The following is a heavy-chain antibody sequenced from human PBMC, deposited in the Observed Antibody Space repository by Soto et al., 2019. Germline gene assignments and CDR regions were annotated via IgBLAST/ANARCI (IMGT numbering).Heavy chain of an antibody. CDR3: ARGAGSGWYPIDY. D-gene: IGHD6-19*01. J-gene: IGHJ4*02. CDR1: GYTISGYY. V-gene: IGHV1-2*02. Sequence: QVQLVQSGAEVKKPGASVKVSCKASGYTISGYYIHWVRQAPGQGLEWMGWINPHSGATNYAQKFQGRVTETRDTSFSTTYMELTRLGSGDTALYYCARGAGSGWYPIDYWGQGTLVTVSS. CDR2: INPHSGAT.